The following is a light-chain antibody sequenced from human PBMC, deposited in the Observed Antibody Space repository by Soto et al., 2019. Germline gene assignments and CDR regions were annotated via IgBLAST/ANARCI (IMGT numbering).Light chain of an antibody. CDR2: DAS. CDR3: QQRSNWFT. Sequence: EIVLTQSPATLSLSPRERATLSCRASQSVSSYLAWYQQKPGQAPRLLIYDASNRATGIPARFSRSGSGTDFTLTIRSLEPEDFAVYYCQQRSNWFTFGPGTKVDIK. V-gene: IGKV3-11*01. J-gene: IGKJ3*01. CDR1: QSVSSY.